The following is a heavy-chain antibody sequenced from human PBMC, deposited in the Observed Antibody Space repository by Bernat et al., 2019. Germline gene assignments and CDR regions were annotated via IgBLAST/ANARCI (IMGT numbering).Heavy chain of an antibody. V-gene: IGHV3-33*01. CDR1: GFTFSSYG. Sequence: QVQLVESGGGVVQPGRSLRLSCAASGFTFSSYGMHWVRQAPGKGLEWVAVIWYDGSNKYYADSVKGRFTISRDNSKNTLYLQMNSLRAEDTAVYYCARDHSSSRKDYYGMDVWGQGTTVTVSS. CDR3: ARDHSSSRKDYYGMDV. D-gene: IGHD6-13*01. CDR2: IWYDGSNK. J-gene: IGHJ6*02.